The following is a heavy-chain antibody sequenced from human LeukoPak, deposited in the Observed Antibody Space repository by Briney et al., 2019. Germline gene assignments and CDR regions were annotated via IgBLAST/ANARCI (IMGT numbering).Heavy chain of an antibody. V-gene: IGHV3-30-3*01. Sequence: GGSLRLSCAASGFTFSSYAMHWVRQAPGKGLEWVAVISYDGSNKYYADSVKGRFTISRDNSKNTLYLQMNSLRAEDTAVYYCARAYYDSSGFDAFDIWGQGTMVTVPS. J-gene: IGHJ3*02. CDR1: GFTFSSYA. CDR2: ISYDGSNK. CDR3: ARAYYDSSGFDAFDI. D-gene: IGHD3-22*01.